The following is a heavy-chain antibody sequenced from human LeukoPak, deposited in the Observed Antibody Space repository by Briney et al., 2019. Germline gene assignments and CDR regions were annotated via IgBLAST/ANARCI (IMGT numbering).Heavy chain of an antibody. J-gene: IGHJ5*02. CDR2: IYYSGST. CDR1: GGSFGGHY. CDR3: ARSRGSGSYWANWFDP. Sequence: KSSETLSLTCAVYGGSFGGHYWSWIRQPPGKGLEWIGYIYYSGSTNYNPSLKSRVTISVDTSKNQFSLKLSSVTAADTAVYYCARSRGSGSYWANWFDPWGQGTLVTVYS. D-gene: IGHD3-10*01. V-gene: IGHV4-59*11.